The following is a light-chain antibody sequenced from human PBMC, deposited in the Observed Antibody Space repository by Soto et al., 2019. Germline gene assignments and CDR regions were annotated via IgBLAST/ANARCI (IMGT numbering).Light chain of an antibody. V-gene: IGKV2-28*01. CDR2: LGS. Sequence: DIVMTQSPLSLPVTPGEPASISGRSSQSLLHSNGYNYLDWYLQKPGQSPQLLIYLGSNRASGVPDRFSGSGSGTDFTLKISRVEAEDVGVYYCMQALQTAWTFGQGTRVDIK. CDR1: QSLLHSNGYNY. CDR3: MQALQTAWT. J-gene: IGKJ1*01.